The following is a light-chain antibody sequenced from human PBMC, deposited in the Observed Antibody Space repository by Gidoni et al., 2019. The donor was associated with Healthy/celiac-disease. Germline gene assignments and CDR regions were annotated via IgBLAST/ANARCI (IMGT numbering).Light chain of an antibody. J-gene: IGKJ1*01. V-gene: IGKV1-39*01. Sequence: DIQMTQSPSSLSASVGDRVTITCRASQSISSYLNWYQQKPGKAPKLLIYAASSLQSGVPSRFSGSGAGTDGTLTISSLQPEDFETYYCQQSYSTKWTFGQGTKVEIK. CDR2: AAS. CDR1: QSISSY. CDR3: QQSYSTKWT.